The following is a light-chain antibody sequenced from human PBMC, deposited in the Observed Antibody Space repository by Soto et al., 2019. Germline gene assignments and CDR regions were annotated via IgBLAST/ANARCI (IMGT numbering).Light chain of an antibody. V-gene: IGLV2-14*03. CDR1: SSDVGGYNF. CDR3: SSYTTTTSLVV. Sequence: QSALTQPASVSGSPGQSITISCSGTSSDVGGYNFVSWYQVHPGKAPRLILYDVSSRPLGVSYRFSGSKSANTASLNISRLQAGDEADYYSSSYTTTTSLVVFGGGTKLTVL. J-gene: IGLJ3*02. CDR2: DVS.